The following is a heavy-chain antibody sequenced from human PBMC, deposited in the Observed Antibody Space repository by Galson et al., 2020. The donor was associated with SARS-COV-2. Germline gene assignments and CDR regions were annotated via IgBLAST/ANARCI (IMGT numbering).Heavy chain of an antibody. Sequence: GGSLRLSCAASGFTFSSYAMSWVRQAPGKGLEWVSAISSSGVRISSSGGSTSYADSVKGRFTISRDKSKNTLYLQMNSLRAEDMAVYYCARDYYDSIGYYYVYYYYGMDVWGQGTTVTVAS. CDR1: GFTFSSYA. CDR2: ISSSGVRISSSGGST. CDR3: ARDYYDSIGYYYVYYYYGMDV. D-gene: IGHD3-22*01. V-gene: IGHV3-23*01. J-gene: IGHJ6*02.